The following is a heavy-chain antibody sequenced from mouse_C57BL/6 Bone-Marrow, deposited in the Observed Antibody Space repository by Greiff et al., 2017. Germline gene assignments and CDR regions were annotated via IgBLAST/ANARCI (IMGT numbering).Heavy chain of an antibody. J-gene: IGHJ2*01. V-gene: IGHV5-6*02. D-gene: IGHD2-2*01. Sequence: DVMLVESGGDLVKPGGSLKLPCAASGFTFSSYGMSWVRQTPDKRLEWVATISSGGSYTYYPDSVKGRFTISRDNAKNTLYLQMSSLKSEDTAMYYCARQDGSTMVANYWGQGTTLTVSS. CDR2: ISSGGSYT. CDR3: ARQDGSTMVANY. CDR1: GFTFSSYG.